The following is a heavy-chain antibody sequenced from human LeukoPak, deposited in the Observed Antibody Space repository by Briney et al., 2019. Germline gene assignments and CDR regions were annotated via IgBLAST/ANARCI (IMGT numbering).Heavy chain of an antibody. CDR1: GFTFSSYA. CDR2: ISYDGSNK. V-gene: IGHV3-30-3*01. J-gene: IGHJ4*02. Sequence: AGGSLRLSCAASGFTFSSYAMHWVRQAPGKGLEWVAVISYDGSNKYYADSVKGRFTISRDNSKNTLYLQMNSLRAEDTAVYYCSYDTTGPEDYWGQGTLVTVSS. D-gene: IGHD3-22*01. CDR3: SYDTTGPEDY.